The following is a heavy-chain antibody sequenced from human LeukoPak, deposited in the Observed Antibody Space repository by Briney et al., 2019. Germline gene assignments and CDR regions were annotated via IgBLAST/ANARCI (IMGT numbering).Heavy chain of an antibody. Sequence: SETLSLTCTVSGGSISSYYWSWIRQPPGKGLEWIGYIYYSGSTNYNPSLKSRVTISVDTSKNRFSLKLSSVTAADTAVYYCARESGSSGWFGHWGQGTLVTVSS. CDR1: GGSISSYY. CDR2: IYYSGST. J-gene: IGHJ5*02. CDR3: ARESGSSGWFGH. D-gene: IGHD6-19*01. V-gene: IGHV4-59*01.